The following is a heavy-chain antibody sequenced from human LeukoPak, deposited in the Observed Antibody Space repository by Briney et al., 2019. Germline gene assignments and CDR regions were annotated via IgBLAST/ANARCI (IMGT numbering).Heavy chain of an antibody. V-gene: IGHV4-34*01. CDR1: GGPFSGYY. Sequence: PSETLSLTCAVYGGPFSGYYWSWIRQPPGKGLEWIGEINHSGSTNYNPSLKSRVTISVDTSKNQFSLKLSSVTAADTAVYYCARGRIGYCSSTSCRGWFDPWGQGTLVTVSS. CDR3: ARGRIGYCSSTSCRGWFDP. CDR2: INHSGST. J-gene: IGHJ5*02. D-gene: IGHD2-2*01.